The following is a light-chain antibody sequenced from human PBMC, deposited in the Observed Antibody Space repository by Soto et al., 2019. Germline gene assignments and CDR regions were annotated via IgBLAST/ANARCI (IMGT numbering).Light chain of an antibody. Sequence: QSVLTQPPSVSGAPGQRVTISCTGSSSNIGAGYDVHWYQQLPRTAPKLLIYGNSNRPSGVPDRLSGSKSGTSASLASTGLQAEDEADYYCQSYDSSLSDVVFGGGTKVTVL. CDR1: SSNIGAGYD. J-gene: IGLJ2*01. CDR2: GNS. CDR3: QSYDSSLSDVV. V-gene: IGLV1-40*01.